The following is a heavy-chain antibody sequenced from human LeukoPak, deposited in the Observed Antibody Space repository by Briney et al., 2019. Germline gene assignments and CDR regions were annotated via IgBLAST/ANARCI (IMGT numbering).Heavy chain of an antibody. CDR1: GYTFTGYY. Sequence: ASVKVSCKASGYTFTGYYMHWVRQAPGQGLEWMGWISAYNGNTNYAQKLQGRVTMTTDTSTSTAYMELRSLRSDDTAVYYCARAVAARRAVPNDYWGQGTLVTVSS. J-gene: IGHJ4*02. CDR2: ISAYNGNT. V-gene: IGHV1-18*04. D-gene: IGHD6-6*01. CDR3: ARAVAARRAVPNDY.